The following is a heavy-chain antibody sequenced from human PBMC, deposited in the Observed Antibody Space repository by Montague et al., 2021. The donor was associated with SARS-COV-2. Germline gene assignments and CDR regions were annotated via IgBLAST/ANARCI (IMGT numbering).Heavy chain of an antibody. Sequence: SETLSLTCAVYGGSFSGYSWSWIRQPPGKGLEWIGEINHSGSTNYNPSLKSRVTISVDTSKNQFSLRLSSVTAADTAVYYCARPQPYYDLLTGNPFDVWGQGTMVTVSS. V-gene: IGHV4-34*01. CDR3: ARPQPYYDLLTGNPFDV. CDR2: INHSGST. D-gene: IGHD3-9*01. CDR1: GGSFSGYS. J-gene: IGHJ3*01.